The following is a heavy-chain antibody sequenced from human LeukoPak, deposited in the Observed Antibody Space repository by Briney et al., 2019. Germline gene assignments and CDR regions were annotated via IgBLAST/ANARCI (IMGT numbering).Heavy chain of an antibody. CDR2: IYYSGAT. CDR3: ASTGHCDDLGVDF. J-gene: IGHJ4*02. CDR1: NYSISGSNW. Sequence: PSETLSLICTVSNYSISGSNWGGWIRQPPGKGLEWIAYIYYSGATYYNTLFRSRATVSVDMSENHFALKLTSVTAVDTAVYYCASTGHCDDLGVDFWGQGIPVTVSS. V-gene: IGHV4-28*01. D-gene: IGHD3-3*01.